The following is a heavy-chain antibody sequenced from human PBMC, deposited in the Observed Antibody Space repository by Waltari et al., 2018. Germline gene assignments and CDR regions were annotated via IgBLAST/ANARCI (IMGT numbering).Heavy chain of an antibody. Sequence: QLQLQESGPRLVRPSETLSLICRVSGVSITSNRHYWAWIRQSPGQGLEWFGTVSYSGTTYISPSLKSRVSVSRDTSKNQLSLILGSVTTADMAVYYCATYIGASVGTAAFDVWGQGTMVTVSS. CDR3: ATYIGASVGTAAFDV. V-gene: IGHV4-39*01. CDR1: GVSITSNRHY. CDR2: VSYSGTT. J-gene: IGHJ3*01. D-gene: IGHD5-12*01.